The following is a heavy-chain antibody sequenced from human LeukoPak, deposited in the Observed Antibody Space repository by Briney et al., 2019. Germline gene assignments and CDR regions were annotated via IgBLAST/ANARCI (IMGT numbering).Heavy chain of an antibody. Sequence: TPSLTSGLSGDSPRIADYYSGWVRHHPETGLEWLGCKAYTGRSYYNPSFKSRVSISACTSTSQYSLMLSSVTAADTAMYYCTLMLRGVLVWGQGALGTVSS. CDR1: GDSPRIADYY. CDR2: KAYTGRS. D-gene: IGHD3-10*01. J-gene: IGHJ4*02. V-gene: IGHV4-31*11. CDR3: TLMLRGVLV.